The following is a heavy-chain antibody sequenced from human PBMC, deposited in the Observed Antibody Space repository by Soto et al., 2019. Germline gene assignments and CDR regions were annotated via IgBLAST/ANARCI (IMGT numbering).Heavy chain of an antibody. D-gene: IGHD3-10*01. CDR2: VYYNENT. J-gene: IGHJ5*01. V-gene: IGHV4-59*04. CDR1: GASITTYY. Sequence: PSETLSLTCSVSGASITTYYWSWIRQPPGKGLEWIGTVYYNENTYYNPSLRSRVAISVDTAKNQFSLNLRSVTAADTAVYFCARRERYYGSPGWFDPWGQGTLVTVSS. CDR3: ARRERYYGSPGWFDP.